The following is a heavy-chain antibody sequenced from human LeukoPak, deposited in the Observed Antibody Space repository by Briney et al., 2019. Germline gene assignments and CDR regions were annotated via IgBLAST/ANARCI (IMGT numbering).Heavy chain of an antibody. CDR1: GDSVSSNS. CDR3: ARSVGATLGFDY. V-gene: IGHV6-1*01. J-gene: IGHJ4*02. D-gene: IGHD1-26*01. Sequence: SQTLSLTCAISGDSVSSNSWNWIRQSPSRGLEWLGRTYYRSKWYNDYAVSVKSRITINPDTSKNQFSLQLNSVTPEDTAVYYCARSVGATLGFDYWGQGTLVTVSS. CDR2: TYYRSKWYN.